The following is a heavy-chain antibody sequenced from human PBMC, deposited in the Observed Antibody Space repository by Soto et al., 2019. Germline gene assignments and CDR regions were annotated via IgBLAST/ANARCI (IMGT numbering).Heavy chain of an antibody. CDR2: INHSGST. CDR3: ARHSLPGLGY. J-gene: IGHJ4*02. D-gene: IGHD3-9*01. Sequence: QVQLQQWGAGLLKPSETLSLTCAVYGGSFSGYYWSWIRQPPGKGLEWIGEINHSGSTNYNPSLKXXVXIXXDTSKNHFSLKLSSVTAADTAVYYCARHSLPGLGYWGQGTLVTVSS. V-gene: IGHV4-34*01. CDR1: GGSFSGYY.